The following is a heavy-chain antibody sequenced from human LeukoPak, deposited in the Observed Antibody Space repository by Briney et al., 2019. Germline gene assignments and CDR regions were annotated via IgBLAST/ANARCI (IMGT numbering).Heavy chain of an antibody. CDR3: ARSPGGDFDY. CDR2: INHSGST. D-gene: IGHD3-10*01. CDR1: GGSFSGYY. V-gene: IGHV4-34*01. J-gene: IGHJ4*02. Sequence: SGTLSLTCAVYGGSFSGYYWSWIRQPPGKGLEWIGEINHSGSTNYNPSLKSRVTISVDTSKNQFSLKVTSVTAADTAVYYCARSPGGDFDYWGQGTLVTVSS.